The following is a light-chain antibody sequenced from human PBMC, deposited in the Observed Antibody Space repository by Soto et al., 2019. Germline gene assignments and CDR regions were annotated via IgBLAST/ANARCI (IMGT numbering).Light chain of an antibody. V-gene: IGLV1-40*01. Sequence: QSVLTQPPSVSGAPGQRVTISCTGSSYNIGAGYDVPWYQQRPGTAPKLLIYGNSNRPSGVPDRFSGSKSGTSASLAITGLQAEDEADYYCQSYDSSLSVVFGGGTKLTVL. J-gene: IGLJ2*01. CDR2: GNS. CDR1: SYNIGAGYD. CDR3: QSYDSSLSVV.